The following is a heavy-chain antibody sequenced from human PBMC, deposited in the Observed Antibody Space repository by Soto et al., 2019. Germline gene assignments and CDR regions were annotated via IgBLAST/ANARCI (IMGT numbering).Heavy chain of an antibody. J-gene: IGHJ3*02. Sequence: ETLSLTCTVSGGSISSSSYYWGWIRQPPGKGLEWFAAISGGGGGTYYADPVKGRFTISRDNSKNTLHLQMNNLRAEDTATYYCVKDKKYDILSAWDALDIWGHGTLVTVSS. D-gene: IGHD3-9*01. CDR1: GGSISSSSYY. V-gene: IGHV3-23*01. CDR3: VKDKKYDILSAWDALDI. CDR2: ISGGGGGT.